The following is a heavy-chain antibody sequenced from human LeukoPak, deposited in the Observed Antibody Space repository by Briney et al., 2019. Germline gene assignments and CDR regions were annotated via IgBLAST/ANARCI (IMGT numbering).Heavy chain of an antibody. CDR1: GGSISSYY. D-gene: IGHD3-3*01. Sequence: SETLSLTCTVSGGSISSYYWSWIRQPPGKGLEWIGYIYYSGSTNYNPSLKSRVTISVDTSKNQFSLKLSSVTAADTAVYYCARSPPYYDFWSGPNWFDPWGQGTLVTVPS. CDR2: IYYSGST. J-gene: IGHJ5*02. CDR3: ARSPPYYDFWSGPNWFDP. V-gene: IGHV4-59*01.